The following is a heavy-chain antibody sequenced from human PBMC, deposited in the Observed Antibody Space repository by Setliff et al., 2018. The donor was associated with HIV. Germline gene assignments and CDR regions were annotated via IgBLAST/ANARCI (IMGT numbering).Heavy chain of an antibody. CDR2: IIPIFGTA. V-gene: IGHV1-69*13. Sequence: SVKVSCKASGYTFTSYGITWVRQAPGQGLEWMGGIIPIFGTANYAQKFQGRLTITADASTRTAYMELSSLRSEDTAVYYCARGIDGSYLKFFDNWGQGTLVTVSS. CDR3: ARGIDGSYLKFFDN. J-gene: IGHJ4*02. CDR1: GYTFTSYG. D-gene: IGHD1-26*01.